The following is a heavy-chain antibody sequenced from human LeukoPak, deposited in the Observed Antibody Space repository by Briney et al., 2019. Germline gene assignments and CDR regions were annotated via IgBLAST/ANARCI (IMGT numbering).Heavy chain of an antibody. D-gene: IGHD2-21*02. V-gene: IGHV3-23*01. Sequence: PGGSLRLSFPASGFTFSSYAMSWVRQAPGKGLEWVSAISGSGGSTYYADSVKGRFTISRDNSKNTLYLQMNSLRAEDTAVYYCALQRAYIVVVTANALDYWGQGTLVTVSS. CDR2: ISGSGGST. J-gene: IGHJ4*02. CDR3: ALQRAYIVVVTANALDY. CDR1: GFTFSSYA.